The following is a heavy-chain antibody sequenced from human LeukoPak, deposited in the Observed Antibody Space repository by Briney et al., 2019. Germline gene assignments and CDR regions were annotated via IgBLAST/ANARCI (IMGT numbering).Heavy chain of an antibody. V-gene: IGHV1-2*02. J-gene: IGHJ4*02. CDR1: GYTFTGYL. Sequence: ASVKVSCKASGYTFTGYLLHWVREAPGQGLESMGWINPNSGATNSAQKFQGRVTMTRDTSISTAYMEMSSLRSDDTAEYYCARRGSSSSSEFDYWGQGTLVTVSS. CDR2: INPNSGAT. CDR3: ARRGSSSSSEFDY. D-gene: IGHD6-13*01.